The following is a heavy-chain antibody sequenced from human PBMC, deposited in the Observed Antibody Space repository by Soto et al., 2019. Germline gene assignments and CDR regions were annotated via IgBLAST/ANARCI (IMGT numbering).Heavy chain of an antibody. V-gene: IGHV3-33*01. J-gene: IGHJ4*02. CDR1: GFILNSYG. Sequence: SIRLSCAASGFILNSYGFHWVRQAPGKGLEWVAVIWYDGSNKYYADSVKGRFTISRDDSKNTLFLKMDRLRVEDTAVYYCARDLGHFSRGSSYFDYWGQGTLVTVS. CDR3: ARDLGHFSRGSSYFDY. CDR2: IWYDGSNK. D-gene: IGHD2-15*01.